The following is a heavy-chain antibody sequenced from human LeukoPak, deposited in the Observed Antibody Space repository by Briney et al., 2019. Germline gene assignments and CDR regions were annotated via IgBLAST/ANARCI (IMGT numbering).Heavy chain of an antibody. CDR3: AMGTAAFGESPFVFDI. V-gene: IGHV3-23*01. J-gene: IGHJ3*02. CDR2: ISGSGGST. D-gene: IGHD3-10*01. CDR1: GFTFSSYA. Sequence: GSLRLSCAASGFTFSSYAMSWVRQAPGKGLEWVSAISGSGGSTYYADSVKGRFTISRDNSKNTLYLQMNSLRAEDTAVYYCAMGTAAFGESPFVFDIWGQGTMVTVSS.